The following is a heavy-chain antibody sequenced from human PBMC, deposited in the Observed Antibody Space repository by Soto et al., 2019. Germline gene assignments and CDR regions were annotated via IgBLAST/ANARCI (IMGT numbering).Heavy chain of an antibody. CDR3: AREGCSSTSCSPGVYRIDV. Sequence: GASLNVSCNAAGYTFTDYYMHWVRQAPGQGLEWMEWINPNSGGTNYAQKFQGWVTMTRDTSISTAYMELSRLRSDDTAVYYCAREGCSSTSCSPGVYRIDVWRQGTTVTVSS. CDR2: INPNSGGT. D-gene: IGHD2-2*01. V-gene: IGHV1-2*04. J-gene: IGHJ6*02. CDR1: GYTFTDYY.